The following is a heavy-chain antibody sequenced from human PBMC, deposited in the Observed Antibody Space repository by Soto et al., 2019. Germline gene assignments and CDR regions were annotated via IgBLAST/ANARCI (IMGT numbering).Heavy chain of an antibody. CDR2: IYYSGST. CDR3: ASSRWLPSRPFDY. D-gene: IGHD5-12*01. Sequence: SETLSLTCTVSGFSISSYYWSWIRQPPGKGLEWIGYIYYSGSTNYNPSLKSGVTISVDTSKNQPSLTLSSVTAADKAVYYCASSRWLPSRPFDYWGQGTLVTVSS. J-gene: IGHJ4*02. CDR1: GFSISSYY. V-gene: IGHV4-59*01.